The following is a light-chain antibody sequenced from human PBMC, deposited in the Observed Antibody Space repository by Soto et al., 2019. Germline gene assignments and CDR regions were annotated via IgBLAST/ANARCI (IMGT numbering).Light chain of an antibody. CDR3: QQYGSSLRT. V-gene: IGKV3-20*01. CDR1: QSVGGNY. CDR2: AAS. Sequence: EIVLTQSPGTLSLSPGERATRSCRASQSVGGNYLAWYQQKPGQAPRLLVYAASTRATGIPDRFSGSGSGTDFSLTITRLEPEDFAVYYCQQYGSSLRTFGQGTKLEIK. J-gene: IGKJ2*01.